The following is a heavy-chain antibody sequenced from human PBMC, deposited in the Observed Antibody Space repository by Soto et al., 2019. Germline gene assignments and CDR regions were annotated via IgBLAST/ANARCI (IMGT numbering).Heavy chain of an antibody. V-gene: IGHV3-13*05. CDR3: ASAYTGRLPRRADYYYALDV. J-gene: IGHJ6*02. CDR1: GLSFRAYD. Sequence: GGSLRLSCTASGLSFRAYDMSCVRQAPGKGLEWVSTIGAARHPYYTCSVKHRFTISRENTRNTMFLQMNSVTVGKTAVYYCASAYTGRLPRRADYYYALDVWGQGIMVTVSS. CDR2: IGAARHP. D-gene: IGHD2-15*01.